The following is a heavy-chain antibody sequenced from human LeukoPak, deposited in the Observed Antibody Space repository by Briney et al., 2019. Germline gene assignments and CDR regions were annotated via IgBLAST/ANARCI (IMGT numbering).Heavy chain of an antibody. CDR1: GFTFSGFA. J-gene: IGHJ4*02. CDR2: ISGDGITT. CDR3: VKYQYSGSDSPFDY. D-gene: IGHD5-12*01. V-gene: IGHV3-64D*06. Sequence: GGSLRPSCSASGFTFSGFAMHWVRQAPGKGLQYVSAISGDGITTYHADSVKGRFTISRDNSKNTVYLQINSLRADDTAVYYGVKYQYSGSDSPFDYWGQGTLVTVYS.